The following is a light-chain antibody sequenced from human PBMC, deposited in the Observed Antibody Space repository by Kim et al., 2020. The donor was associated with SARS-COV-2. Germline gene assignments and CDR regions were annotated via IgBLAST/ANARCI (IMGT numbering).Light chain of an antibody. CDR2: DNN. V-gene: IGLV1-51*01. Sequence: QSVLTQPPSVSAAPGQKVTISCSGSTSNIGNNDVSWYQQLPGTAPKLLIYDNNKRPSGIPDRFSGSKSGTSATLGITGLQTGDEADYYCGTWDTNLSAGVFGGGTQLTVL. J-gene: IGLJ2*01. CDR3: GTWDTNLSAGV. CDR1: TSNIGNND.